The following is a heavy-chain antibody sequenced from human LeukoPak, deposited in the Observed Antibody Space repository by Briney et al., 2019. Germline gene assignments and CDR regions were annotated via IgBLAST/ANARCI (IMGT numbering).Heavy chain of an antibody. CDR1: GYSFTSYW. J-gene: IGHJ4*02. D-gene: IGHD3-22*01. CDR3: ARPYYDSSGYSDWYFDY. Sequence: GESLKISCKGSGYSFTSYWIGWVRQMPGKGLEWMGIIYPGDSDTRYSPSFQGQVTISADKSISTAYLQWSSLKASDTAMYYCARPYYDSSGYSDWYFDYWGQGTLVTVSS. CDR2: IYPGDSDT. V-gene: IGHV5-51*01.